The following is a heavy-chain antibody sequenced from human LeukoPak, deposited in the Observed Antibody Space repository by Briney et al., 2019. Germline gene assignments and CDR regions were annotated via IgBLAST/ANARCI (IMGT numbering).Heavy chain of an antibody. Sequence: GGSLRLSCAASGFTFSSYSMNWVRPAPGKGLEWVSSISSSNSYIYYADSVKGRFTISRDNAKNSLYLQMNSLRAEDTAVYYCARDQNNWNEKDYWGQGTLVTVSS. CDR2: ISSSNSYI. CDR1: GFTFSSYS. V-gene: IGHV3-21*01. CDR3: ARDQNNWNEKDY. D-gene: IGHD1-1*01. J-gene: IGHJ4*02.